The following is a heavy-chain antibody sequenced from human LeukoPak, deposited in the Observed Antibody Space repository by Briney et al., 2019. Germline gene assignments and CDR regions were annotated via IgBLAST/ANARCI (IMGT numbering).Heavy chain of an antibody. V-gene: IGHV1-2*02. D-gene: IGHD2-21*02. J-gene: IGHJ4*02. CDR1: GYTFTGYY. CDR2: INPNSGGT. Sequence: ASVKVSCKASGYTFTGYYMHWVRQAPGQGLEWMGWINPNSGGTNYAQEFQGRVTMTRDTSISTVYMELSRLTSDDTALYYCARTYTAVHYFDYWGQGTLVTVSS. CDR3: ARTYTAVHYFDY.